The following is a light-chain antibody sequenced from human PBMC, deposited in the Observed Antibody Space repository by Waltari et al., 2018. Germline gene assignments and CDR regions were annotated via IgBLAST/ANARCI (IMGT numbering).Light chain of an antibody. CDR3: QQYYRWWT. Sequence: EIVMTQSPATPSVSQGERATLSCRASHSISSYLAWYQQKPGQAPRLLIYGASTRATGIPDRFSGSGSGTEFTLTISSLQSEDFAVYYCQQYYRWWTFGLGTKVERK. V-gene: IGKV3-15*01. CDR1: HSISSY. J-gene: IGKJ1*01. CDR2: GAS.